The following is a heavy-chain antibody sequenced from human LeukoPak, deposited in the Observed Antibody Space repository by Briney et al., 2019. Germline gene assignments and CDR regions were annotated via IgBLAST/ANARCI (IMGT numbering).Heavy chain of an antibody. V-gene: IGHV3-21*01. Sequence: PGGSLRLSCAASGFTFSSYSMNWLRQAPGKGLEWVSSISSSSDYRYHADSVKGRFTISRDNPKKSLYLQMNSLRAEDTAAYYCGRGATTTRFGRFDPWGQGTLVIVSS. J-gene: IGHJ5*02. CDR3: GRGATTTRFGRFDP. CDR2: ISSSSDYR. CDR1: GFTFSSYS. D-gene: IGHD4-17*01.